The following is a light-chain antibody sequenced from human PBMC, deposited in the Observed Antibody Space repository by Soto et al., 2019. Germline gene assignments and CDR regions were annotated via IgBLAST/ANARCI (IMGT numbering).Light chain of an antibody. CDR2: AAS. Sequence: EIVMTQSPATLSVSPWERATLSCRASQSVSSNLAWYQQKPGQAPRVLIYAASTRATGIPDRFSGSGSGTEFTLTISSSHSEDFGVYYCQQYDNWWTFGQGTKVDIK. V-gene: IGKV3-15*01. J-gene: IGKJ1*01. CDR1: QSVSSN. CDR3: QQYDNWWT.